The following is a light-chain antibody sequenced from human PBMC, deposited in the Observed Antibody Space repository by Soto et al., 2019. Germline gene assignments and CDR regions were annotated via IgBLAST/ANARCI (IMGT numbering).Light chain of an antibody. J-gene: IGKJ1*01. CDR2: DAA. V-gene: IGKV3-11*01. Sequence: EIVLTQSPATLSLSPGERATLSCRASQSVNSYLAWYQQKPGQAPRLLIYDAANRATGIPARFSGSGSGTDFTLTISSLEPEDFAVYYCKQRSNGHRTFGQGTKVDSK. CDR1: QSVNSY. CDR3: KQRSNGHRT.